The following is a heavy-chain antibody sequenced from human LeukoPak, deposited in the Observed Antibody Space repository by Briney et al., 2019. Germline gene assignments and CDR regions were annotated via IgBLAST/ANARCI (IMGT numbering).Heavy chain of an antibody. CDR3: ARGLVYCSATSCQDY. CDR1: GFTFSSYT. J-gene: IGHJ4*02. V-gene: IGHV3-30-3*01. D-gene: IGHD2-2*01. Sequence: TGGSLRLSCVASGFTFSSYTMHWVRQAPGKGLEWVAVISWNGGSINYADSVKGRFTISRDDSKNTLYLQMNSLRAEDTAVYYCARGLVYCSATSCQDYWGQGTLVTVSS. CDR2: ISWNGGSI.